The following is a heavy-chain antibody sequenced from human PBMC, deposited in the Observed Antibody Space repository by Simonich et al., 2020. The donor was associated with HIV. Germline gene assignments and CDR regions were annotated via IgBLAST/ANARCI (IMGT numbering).Heavy chain of an antibody. CDR1: GESLRGYY. D-gene: IGHD2-21*02. CDR2: INQRRSY. CDR3: ASCGGDCYHFDY. Sequence: QVQLQQRGAGLLQPSETLSLICAVYGESLRGYYWSWIRQPPGKGLEWIGGINQRRSYTYNPSLKWRGTMSGDTSKNQFSRKRSSVTAADTAVYYCASCGGDCYHFDYWGQGTLVTVSS. J-gene: IGHJ4*02. V-gene: IGHV4-34*01.